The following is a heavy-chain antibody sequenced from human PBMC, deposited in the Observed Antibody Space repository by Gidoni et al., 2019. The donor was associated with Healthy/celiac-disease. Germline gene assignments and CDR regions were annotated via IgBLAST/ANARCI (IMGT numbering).Heavy chain of an antibody. CDR3: ARDLTRAPAAMFGAFDI. J-gene: IGHJ3*02. CDR2: IYTSGST. CDR1: GCSISSYY. D-gene: IGHD2-2*01. V-gene: IGHV4-4*07. Sequence: QVQLQESGPGLVKPSETLSLTCTVSGCSISSYYWSWIRQPAGKGLEWIGRIYTSGSTNYNPSLKSRVTMSVDTSKNQFSLKLSSVTAADTAVYYCARDLTRAPAAMFGAFDIWGQGTMVTVSS.